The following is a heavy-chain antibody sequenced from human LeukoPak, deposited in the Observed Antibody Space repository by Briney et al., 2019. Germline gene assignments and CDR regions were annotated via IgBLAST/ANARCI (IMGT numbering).Heavy chain of an antibody. CDR3: ARRVTGNYYYYMDI. V-gene: IGHV5-51*01. D-gene: IGHD1-20*01. J-gene: IGHJ6*03. Sequence: GESLKISCKTSGYRFTSHWIAWVRQTPGIGLEWMGIIHPDDSETKYSPSFQGHVTISVDKTFNTAYPQWNSLKASDTAIYYCARRVTGNYYYYMDIWGKGTTVIVSS. CDR2: IHPDDSET. CDR1: GYRFTSHW.